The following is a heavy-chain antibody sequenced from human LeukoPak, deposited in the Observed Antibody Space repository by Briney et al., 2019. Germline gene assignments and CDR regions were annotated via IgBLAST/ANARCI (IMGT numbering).Heavy chain of an antibody. CDR3: AKAQGDASSWYGNWFDP. V-gene: IGHV3-9*03. J-gene: IGHJ5*02. Sequence: GGSLRLSCAASGFTFDDYAMHWVRQAPGKGLEWVSGISWNSGSIGYADSVKGRFTISRDNAKNSLYLQMNSLRAEDMALYYCAKAQGDASSWYGNWFDPWDQGTLVTVSS. CDR1: GFTFDDYA. CDR2: ISWNSGSI. D-gene: IGHD6-13*01.